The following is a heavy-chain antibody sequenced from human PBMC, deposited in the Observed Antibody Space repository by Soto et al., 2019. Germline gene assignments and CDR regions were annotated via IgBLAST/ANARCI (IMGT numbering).Heavy chain of an antibody. V-gene: IGHV3-13*01. D-gene: IGHD4-17*01. CDR1: GFTFSSYD. CDR2: IGTAGDT. J-gene: IGHJ6*03. CDR3: ARGSYGDPSYYYYYYMDV. Sequence: GGSLRLSCAASGFTFSSYDMHWVRQATGKGLERVSAIGTAGDTYYPGSVKGRFTISRENAKNSLYLQMNSLRAGDTAVYYCARGSYGDPSYYYYYYMDVWGKGTTVTVSS.